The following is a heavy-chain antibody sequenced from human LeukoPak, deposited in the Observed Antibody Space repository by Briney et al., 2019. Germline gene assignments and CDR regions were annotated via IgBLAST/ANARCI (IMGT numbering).Heavy chain of an antibody. CDR1: GGSISSYY. CDR3: AGSTYGHDELDY. J-gene: IGHJ4*02. Sequence: TLSLTCTVSGGSISSYYWRWIRQPPGKGLEWIGYIDYSGSTNYNPSLKSRVAISVDTSKNQFSLKLSSVTAADTVVYYCAGSTYGHDELDYWGQGTLVTVSS. D-gene: IGHD5-12*01. V-gene: IGHV4-59*08. CDR2: IDYSGST.